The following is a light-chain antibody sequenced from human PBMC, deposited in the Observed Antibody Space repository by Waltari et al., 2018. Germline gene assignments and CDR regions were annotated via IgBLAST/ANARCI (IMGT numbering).Light chain of an antibody. V-gene: IGLV2-23*01. CDR3: SSYAGNCNLVV. CDR1: SSDVGSYNL. J-gene: IGLJ2*01. Sequence: QCALTQPASVSGSPGQSITISCTGTSSDVGSYNLVSWYQQHPGKAPKLMIYEAIKRPSGVSNPFSGSKSGNTASLTISGLQAEDEADYYCSSYAGNCNLVVFGGGTKLTVL. CDR2: EAI.